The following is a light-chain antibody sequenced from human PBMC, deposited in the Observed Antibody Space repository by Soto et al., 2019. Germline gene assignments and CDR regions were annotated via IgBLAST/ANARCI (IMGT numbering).Light chain of an antibody. J-gene: IGKJ5*01. CDR2: DAS. CDR3: QQRSIWPLT. Sequence: EIVLTQSPGTLSLSPGERATLSCRASQSVVSSYLAWYQQKPGQAPRLLIYDASNRATGIPARFSGSGSGTDFTLTISSLEAEDFAVYYCQQRSIWPLTFGQGTRLEIK. V-gene: IGKV3-11*01. CDR1: QSVVSSY.